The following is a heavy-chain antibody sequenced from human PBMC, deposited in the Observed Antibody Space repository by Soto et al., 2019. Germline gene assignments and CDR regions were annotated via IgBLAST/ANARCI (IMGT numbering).Heavy chain of an antibody. CDR1: GFTFSSYA. Sequence: GGSLRLSCAASGFTFSSYAMHWVRQAPGKGLEWVAVISYDGSNKYYADSVKGRFTISRDNSKNTLYLQMNSLRAEDTAVYYCADLGEPLSDYWGRGTLVTVSS. CDR2: ISYDGSNK. CDR3: ADLGEPLSDY. D-gene: IGHD3-10*01. J-gene: IGHJ4*02. V-gene: IGHV3-30*04.